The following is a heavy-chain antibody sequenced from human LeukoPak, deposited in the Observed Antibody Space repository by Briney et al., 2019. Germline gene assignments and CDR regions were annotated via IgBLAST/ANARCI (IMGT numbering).Heavy chain of an antibody. D-gene: IGHD3-3*01. V-gene: IGHV1-69*04. Sequence: GASVKVSCKASLGTFSSYAISWVRQAPGQGVEWMGRIIPILGIANDAQKFQGRVTITADKSTSTAYMELSSLRSEDTAVYYCAQRETGGEWLLIWGQGTLVTVSS. CDR3: AQRETGGEWLLI. J-gene: IGHJ4*02. CDR1: LGTFSSYA. CDR2: IIPILGIA.